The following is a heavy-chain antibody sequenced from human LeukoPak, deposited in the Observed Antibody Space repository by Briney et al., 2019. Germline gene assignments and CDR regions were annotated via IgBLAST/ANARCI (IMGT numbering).Heavy chain of an antibody. Sequence: GRSLRLSCAASGFTFDDYAMHWVRQAPGKGLEWVSGISWNSGSIGYADSVKGRFTISRDNSKNTLYLQMNSLRAEDTAVYYCAKDSYCSSTSCADYWGQGTLVTVSS. D-gene: IGHD2-2*01. CDR2: ISWNSGSI. CDR1: GFTFDDYA. V-gene: IGHV3-9*01. CDR3: AKDSYCSSTSCADY. J-gene: IGHJ4*02.